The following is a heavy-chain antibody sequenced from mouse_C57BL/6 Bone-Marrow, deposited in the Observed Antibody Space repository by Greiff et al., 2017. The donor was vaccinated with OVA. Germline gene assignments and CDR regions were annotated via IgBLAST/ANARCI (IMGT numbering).Heavy chain of an antibody. J-gene: IGHJ4*01. D-gene: IGHD1-1*01. CDR2: ISNLAYSI. CDR3: ARLRGDAMDY. CDR1: GFTFSDYG. Sequence: EVQLVESGGGLVQPGGSLKLSCAASGFTFSDYGMAWVRQAPRKGPEWVAFISNLAYSIYYADTVTGRFTISRENAKNTLYLEMSSLRSEDTAMYYCARLRGDAMDYWGQGTSVTVSS. V-gene: IGHV5-15*01.